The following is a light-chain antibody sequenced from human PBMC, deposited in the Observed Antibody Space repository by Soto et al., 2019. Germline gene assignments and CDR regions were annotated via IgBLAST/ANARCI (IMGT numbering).Light chain of an antibody. J-gene: IGLJ2*01. CDR1: SSDVGGYNY. V-gene: IGLV2-8*01. CDR2: EVT. CDR3: SSYAGRNNLV. Sequence: QPVLTQPPSASGSPGQSVTISCTGTSSDVGGYNYVSWYQQHPGKAPKLMIYEVTKRPSGVPDRFSGSKSGNTASLTVSGLRAEDEAYYYCSSYAGRNNLVFGGGTKLTVL.